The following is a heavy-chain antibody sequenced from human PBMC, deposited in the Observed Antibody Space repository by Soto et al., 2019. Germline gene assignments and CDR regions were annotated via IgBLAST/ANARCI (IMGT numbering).Heavy chain of an antibody. CDR3: ARQEGATVLFCYGMDV. CDR1: GYNFTNYW. CDR2: IYPGDSAT. D-gene: IGHD1-26*01. J-gene: IGHJ6*02. V-gene: IGHV5-51*01. Sequence: GESLKISCQGSGYNFTNYWIGWVRQMPGKGLEWMGIIYPGDSATRYSPSFRGQVTISADKSISAAYLQWSSLKASDTAMYYCARQEGATVLFCYGMDVWGQGTKVTVSS.